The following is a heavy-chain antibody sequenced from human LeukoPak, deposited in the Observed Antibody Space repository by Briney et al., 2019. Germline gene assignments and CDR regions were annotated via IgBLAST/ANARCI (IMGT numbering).Heavy chain of an antibody. Sequence: PSETLSLTCTVSGGSISSYYWSWIRQPAGKGLEWIGRIYTSGSTNYNPPLKSRVTMSVDTSKNQFSLKLSSVTAADTAVYYCARDGQIMITFGGVIVPDAFDIWGQGTMVTVSS. CDR3: ARDGQIMITFGGVIVPDAFDI. D-gene: IGHD3-16*02. CDR2: IYTSGST. CDR1: GGSISSYY. J-gene: IGHJ3*02. V-gene: IGHV4-4*07.